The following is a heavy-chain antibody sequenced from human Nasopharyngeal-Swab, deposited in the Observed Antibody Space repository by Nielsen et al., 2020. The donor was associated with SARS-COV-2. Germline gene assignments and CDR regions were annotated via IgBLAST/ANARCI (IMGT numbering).Heavy chain of an antibody. V-gene: IGHV4-31*03. CDR1: GGSISSGGYY. D-gene: IGHD2-15*01. J-gene: IGHJ3*02. Sequence: LRLSCTVSGGSISSGGYYWSWIRQHPGKGLEWIGYIYYSGSTYYTPSLKSRVTISVDTSKNQFSLKLSSVTAADTAVYYCARVLTRNLVVALVLDAFDIWGQGTMVTVSS. CDR2: IYYSGST. CDR3: ARVLTRNLVVALVLDAFDI.